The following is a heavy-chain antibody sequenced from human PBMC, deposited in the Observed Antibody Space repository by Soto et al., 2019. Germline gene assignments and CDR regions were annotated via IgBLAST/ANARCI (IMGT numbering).Heavy chain of an antibody. Sequence: EVQLVESGGDLVQPGGSLKLSCAASGFIFADSAFHWVRQASGKGLEWVGRIRGKADSYTTSYAASVKGRFTISRDDSENTAYLQMNNLKTEDTALYYCTSEAETAATDDAFDVWGQGTMVTVSS. CDR1: GFIFADSA. J-gene: IGHJ3*01. D-gene: IGHD6-13*01. V-gene: IGHV3-73*02. CDR2: IRGKADSYTT. CDR3: TSEAETAATDDAFDV.